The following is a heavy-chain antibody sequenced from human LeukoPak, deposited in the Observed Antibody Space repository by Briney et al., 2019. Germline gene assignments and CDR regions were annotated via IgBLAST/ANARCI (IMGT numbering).Heavy chain of an antibody. J-gene: IGHJ4*02. Sequence: ASVKVSCKASGYTFTSYYMHWVRQAPGQGLEWMGIINPGRGNTGYAQKFQGRVTMTRDTSTSTVYMELSSLRSEDTAVYYCAREPRGTYYFDYWGQGTLVTVSS. CDR3: AREPRGTYYFDY. CDR1: GYTFTSYY. D-gene: IGHD1-1*01. V-gene: IGHV1-46*01. CDR2: INPGRGNT.